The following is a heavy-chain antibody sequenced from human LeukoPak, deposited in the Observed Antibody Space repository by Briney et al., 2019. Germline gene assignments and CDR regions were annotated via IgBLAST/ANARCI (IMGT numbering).Heavy chain of an antibody. J-gene: IGHJ5*02. V-gene: IGHV3-23*01. CDR1: GFTFNLYA. Sequence: GESLRFSCAASGFTFNLYAMHWVRQAPGKRLVWGSSINGAGNSSYYADSLRGRFTVSRDNAKNTLYLQMNSLRAEDTAVYYCAKRGLRGNWFHPWGQGTLVTVSS. CDR3: AKRGLRGNWFHP. CDR2: INGAGNSS. D-gene: IGHD4-17*01.